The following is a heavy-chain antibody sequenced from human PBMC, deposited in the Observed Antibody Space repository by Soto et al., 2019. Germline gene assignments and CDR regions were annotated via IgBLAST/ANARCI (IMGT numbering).Heavy chain of an antibody. CDR3: ARGSSSWYARGWFAP. Sequence: QVQLVQSGAEVKKPGSSVKVSCKATGGTFSSYAISWVRQAPGQGVEWMGGIIPIFGTANYAQKFQGRVTITADEYTSTAYMELSSLRSEDTAVYYCARGSSSWYARGWFAPWGQGTLVTVSS. D-gene: IGHD6-13*01. J-gene: IGHJ5*02. CDR1: GGTFSSYA. CDR2: IIPIFGTA. V-gene: IGHV1-69*01.